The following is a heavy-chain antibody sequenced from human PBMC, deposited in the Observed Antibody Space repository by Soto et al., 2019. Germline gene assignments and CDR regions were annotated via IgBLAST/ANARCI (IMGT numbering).Heavy chain of an antibody. CDR3: ARHLYDNRNYLDALDV. Sequence: PGESLKISCNGSGYSFTTFWISWVRQMPGKGLKWMARLHPADTFTNYSPSFQGHVTISVDKSINTAYLQWSSLKASDTAIYYCARHLYDNRNYLDALDVWGQGTMVTVSS. J-gene: IGHJ3*01. CDR1: GYSFTTFW. CDR2: LHPADTFT. V-gene: IGHV5-10-1*01. D-gene: IGHD3-22*01.